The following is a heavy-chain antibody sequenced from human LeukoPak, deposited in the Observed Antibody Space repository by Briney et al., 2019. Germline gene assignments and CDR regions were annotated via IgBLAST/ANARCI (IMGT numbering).Heavy chain of an antibody. V-gene: IGHV3-11*04. Sequence: GGSLRLSCAASGFTFSDYYMSWIRQAPGKGLEWVSFISSSGSTTYYADSVKGRFTISRDNAKNSLYLQMNSLRAEDTAVYYCARDTYSNYVGGWFDPWGQGTLVTVSS. J-gene: IGHJ5*02. CDR3: ARDTYSNYVGGWFDP. D-gene: IGHD4-11*01. CDR1: GFTFSDYY. CDR2: ISSSGSTT.